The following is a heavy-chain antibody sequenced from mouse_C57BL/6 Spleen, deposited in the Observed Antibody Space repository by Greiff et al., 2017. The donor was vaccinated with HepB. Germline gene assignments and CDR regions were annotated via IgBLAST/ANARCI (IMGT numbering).Heavy chain of an antibody. J-gene: IGHJ4*01. Sequence: EVKLMESGGGLVQPGGSLKLSCAASGFTFSDYGMAWVRQAPRKGPEWVAFISNLAYSIYYADTVTGRFTISRENAKNTLYLEMSSLRSEDTAMYYCARQGGNYVDYAMDYWGQGTSVTVSS. CDR3: ARQGGNYVDYAMDY. D-gene: IGHD2-1*01. CDR1: GFTFSDYG. V-gene: IGHV5-15*01. CDR2: ISNLAYSI.